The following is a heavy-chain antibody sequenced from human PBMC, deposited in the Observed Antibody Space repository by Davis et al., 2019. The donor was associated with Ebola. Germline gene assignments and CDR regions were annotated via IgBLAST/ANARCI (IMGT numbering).Heavy chain of an antibody. D-gene: IGHD3-16*01. Sequence: PSETLSLTCTVSGGSISSGGYYWSWIRQPPGKGLEWIGYIYYSGSTNYNPSLKSRVTISVDTSKNQFSLKLSSVTAADTAVYYCARDWGSYYYGMNVWGQGTTVTVSS. CDR1: GGSISSGGYY. CDR3: ARDWGSYYYGMNV. V-gene: IGHV4-61*08. CDR2: IYYSGST. J-gene: IGHJ6*02.